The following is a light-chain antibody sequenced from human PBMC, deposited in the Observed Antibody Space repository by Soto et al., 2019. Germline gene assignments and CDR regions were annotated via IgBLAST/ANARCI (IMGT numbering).Light chain of an antibody. CDR2: GAS. CDR3: QQYNNWPRRT. J-gene: IGKJ1*01. CDR1: QSVSSN. V-gene: IGKV3-15*01. Sequence: EIVMTQSIATLSVSPGERATLSCRASQSVSSNLAWYQQKPGQTPRLLIYGASTRATGIPARFSGSGSWTEFTLTFSSLQSEDFAVYYCQQYNNWPRRTVGQGTKV.